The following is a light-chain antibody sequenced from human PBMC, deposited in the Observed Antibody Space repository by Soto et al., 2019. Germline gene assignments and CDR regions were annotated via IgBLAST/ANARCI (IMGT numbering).Light chain of an antibody. J-gene: IGLJ2*01. CDR1: SSDVGGYNY. Sequence: QSALTQPASVSGSPGQSITISCTGTSSDVGGYNYVSWYQQHPGKAPKLMIYEVSNRTSGVSNRFSGSKSGNTASLTISGLQAEDEADYYCSSYTGSSLVVFGGGTKLTVL. CDR3: SSYTGSSLVV. V-gene: IGLV2-14*01. CDR2: EVS.